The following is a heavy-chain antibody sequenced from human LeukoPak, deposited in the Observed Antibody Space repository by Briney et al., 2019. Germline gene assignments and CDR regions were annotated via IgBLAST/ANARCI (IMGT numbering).Heavy chain of an antibody. CDR3: SRLAGSGWYDY. CDR2: IYPGDSDA. Sequence: GESLKISCKGSGYTFANYWIGWVRQMPGKGLEWMGIIYPGDSDARYSPSFQGQVTFSADKSISTAYLQWSSLKASDTAMYFCSRLAGSGWYDYWGQGTLVTVSS. CDR1: GYTFANYW. D-gene: IGHD6-19*01. V-gene: IGHV5-51*01. J-gene: IGHJ4*02.